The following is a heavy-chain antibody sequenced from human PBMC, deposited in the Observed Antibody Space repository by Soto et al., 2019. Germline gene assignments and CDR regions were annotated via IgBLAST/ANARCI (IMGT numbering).Heavy chain of an antibody. J-gene: IGHJ5*02. D-gene: IGHD2-2*01. Sequence: ASVKVSCKASDYTLTSYGIIWVRQAPGQGLEWMGWINAYNGHTNFAQKFQGRVTMTTDTSTNTAYMELRSLRSDDTAVYYCAQVYCYSTRCYEIKKWLDPCGQGTLVTVYS. CDR2: INAYNGHT. CDR3: AQVYCYSTRCYEIKKWLDP. CDR1: DYTLTSYG. V-gene: IGHV1-18*04.